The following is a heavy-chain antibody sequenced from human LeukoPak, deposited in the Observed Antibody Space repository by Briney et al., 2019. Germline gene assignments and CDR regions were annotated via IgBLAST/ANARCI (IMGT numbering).Heavy chain of an antibody. V-gene: IGHV3-21*01. CDR3: MRDYGGYNFDY. CDR2: ISSSSSYI. CDR1: GFTFSSYS. D-gene: IGHD5-18*01. J-gene: IGHJ4*02. Sequence: GGSLRLSCAASGFTFSSYSMNWVRQAPGKGLEWVSSISSSSSYIYYADSVKGRFTISRDNAKNSLYLRMNSLRAEDTAVYYCMRDYGGYNFDYWGQGTLVTVSS.